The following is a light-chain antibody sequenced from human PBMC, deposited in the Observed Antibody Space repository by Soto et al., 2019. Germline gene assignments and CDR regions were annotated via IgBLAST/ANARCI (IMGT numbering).Light chain of an antibody. J-gene: IGKJ5*01. V-gene: IGKV3D-15*03. Sequence: MTQSPATLSVYTGERATLSCWAGQGVSTNFAWYQQKSGQSPRLLIYDVSIRATGVPARFSATVSETDFTLTTIFLQSEDCVLYFCQEYNYWPFSFGQGTRLEIK. CDR1: QGVSTN. CDR3: QEYNYWPFS. CDR2: DVS.